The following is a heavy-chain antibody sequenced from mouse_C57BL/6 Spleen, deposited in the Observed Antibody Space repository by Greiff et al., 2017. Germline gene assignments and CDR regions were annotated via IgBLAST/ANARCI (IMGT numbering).Heavy chain of an antibody. Sequence: EVHLVESGPGLVKPSQSLSLTCSVTGYSITSGYYWNWIRQFPGNKLEWMGYISYDGSNNYNPSLKNRISITRDTSKNQFFLKLNSVTTEDTATYYCARLSTMVTTNYFDYWGQGTTLTVSS. CDR3: ARLSTMVTTNYFDY. CDR2: ISYDGSN. D-gene: IGHD2-2*01. CDR1: GYSITSGYY. J-gene: IGHJ2*01. V-gene: IGHV3-6*01.